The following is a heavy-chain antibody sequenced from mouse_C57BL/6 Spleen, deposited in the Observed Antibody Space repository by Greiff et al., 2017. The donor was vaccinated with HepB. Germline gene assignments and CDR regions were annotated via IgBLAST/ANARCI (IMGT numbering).Heavy chain of an antibody. CDR1: GYTFTSYW. CDR2: IYPGSGST. D-gene: IGHD1-1*02. Sequence: QVQLQQSGAELVKPGASVKMSCKASGYTFTSYWITWVKQRPGQGLEWIGDIYPGSGSTNYNEKFKSKATLTVDTSSSTAYMQLSSLTSEDSAVYYCARGGLAYAMDYWGQGTSVTVSS. CDR3: ARGGLAYAMDY. V-gene: IGHV1-55*01. J-gene: IGHJ4*01.